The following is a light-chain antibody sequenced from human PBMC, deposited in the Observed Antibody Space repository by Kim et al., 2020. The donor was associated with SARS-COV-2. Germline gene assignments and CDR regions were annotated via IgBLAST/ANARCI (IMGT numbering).Light chain of an antibody. CDR1: TLRNYY. V-gene: IGLV3-19*01. J-gene: IGLJ2*01. CDR3: NSRESSGNRVV. CDR2: GKN. Sequence: SSELTQDPAVSVALGQTVRITCQGDTLRNYYASWYQQKPGQAPILVIYGKNNRPSGIPDRFSGSSSGNTASLTITWGQAEDEADFYCNSRESSGNRVVFG.